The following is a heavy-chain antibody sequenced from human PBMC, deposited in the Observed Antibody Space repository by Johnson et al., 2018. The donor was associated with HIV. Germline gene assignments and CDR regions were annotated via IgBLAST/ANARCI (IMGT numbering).Heavy chain of an antibody. V-gene: IGHV3-23*04. CDR3: ARVGASRFDAFHV. Sequence: VQLVESGGGLVQPGGSLRLSCAASGFTFSSYAMSWVRQAPGKGLEWVSAISGSGCSTYYADSVKGRFTISRDNSKNTLYLQMNSLRAEDTAVYYCARVGASRFDAFHVWGQGTMVTVSS. J-gene: IGHJ3*01. CDR1: GFTFSSYA. CDR2: ISGSGCST. D-gene: IGHD3-16*01.